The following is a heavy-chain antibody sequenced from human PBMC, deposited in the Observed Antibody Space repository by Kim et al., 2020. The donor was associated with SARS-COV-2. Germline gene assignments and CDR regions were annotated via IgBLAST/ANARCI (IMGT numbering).Heavy chain of an antibody. CDR2: ST. D-gene: IGHD3-9*01. Sequence: STYYADSVKGRFTITRDNSKNTLYLQMNSLRAEDTAVYYCARDGLTWLYYWGQGTLVTVSS. J-gene: IGHJ4*02. CDR3: ARDGLTWLYY. V-gene: IGHV3-53*01.